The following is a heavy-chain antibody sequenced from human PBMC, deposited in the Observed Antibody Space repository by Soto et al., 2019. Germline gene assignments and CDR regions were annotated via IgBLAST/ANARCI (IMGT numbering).Heavy chain of an antibody. CDR2: IYWDDDK. CDR3: AHIPNYYQYDWFDP. J-gene: IGHJ5*02. D-gene: IGHD3-16*01. CDR1: GFSLTTRGVG. V-gene: IGHV2-5*02. Sequence: QITLKESGPTLVKPTQTLTLTCTFSGFSLTTRGVGVGWIRQPPGKALECLALIYWDDDKRSSPSLQSRLSITKDTSKNHVVLTMTNVDPVDTATYYCAHIPNYYQYDWFDPWGQGTLVSVSS.